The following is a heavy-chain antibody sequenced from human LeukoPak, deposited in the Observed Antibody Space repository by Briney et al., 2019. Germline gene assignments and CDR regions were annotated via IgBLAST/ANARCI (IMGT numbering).Heavy chain of an antibody. J-gene: IGHJ5*02. Sequence: PGGSLRLSCAASGFTFSSYSMNWVRQAPGKGLEWVSSISSSSSYIYYADSVKGRFTISRDNAKNSLYLQMNSLRAEDTAFYYCAKDRVYEIGANWFDPWGQGTLVTVSS. CDR3: AKDRVYEIGANWFDP. CDR2: ISSSSSYI. CDR1: GFTFSSYS. V-gene: IGHV3-21*04. D-gene: IGHD5/OR15-5a*01.